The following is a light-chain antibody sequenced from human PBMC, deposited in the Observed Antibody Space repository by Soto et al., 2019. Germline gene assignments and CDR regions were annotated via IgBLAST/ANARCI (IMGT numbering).Light chain of an antibody. V-gene: IGKV1-5*03. J-gene: IGKJ1*01. CDR1: QSISSW. CDR3: HQYNSYPRT. Sequence: DIQMTQSPSTLSASVADRVTITCRASQSISSWLAWYQQKPGKAPKLLIYKASSLESGVPSRFSGSGSGTEFTLTISSLQPDDFATYYCHQYNSYPRTFGQGTKVEIK. CDR2: KAS.